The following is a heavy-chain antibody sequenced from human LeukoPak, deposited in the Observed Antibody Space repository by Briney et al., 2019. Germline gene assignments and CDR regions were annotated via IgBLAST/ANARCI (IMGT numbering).Heavy chain of an antibody. CDR1: GGSISSGGYS. J-gene: IGHJ3*02. CDR2: IYHSGST. CDR3: ARDSADENAFDI. Sequence: SETLSLTCAVSGGSISSGGYSWSWIRQPPGKGLEWIGYIYHSGSTYYNPSLKSRVTISVDRSKNQFSLKLSSVTAADTAVYYCARDSADENAFDIWGQGTMVTVSS. V-gene: IGHV4-30-2*01.